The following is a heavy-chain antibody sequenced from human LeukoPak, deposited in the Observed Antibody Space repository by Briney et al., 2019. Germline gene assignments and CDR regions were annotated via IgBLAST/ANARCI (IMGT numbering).Heavy chain of an antibody. J-gene: IGHJ4*02. CDR3: ACSGYSSGWPFDY. V-gene: IGHV5-51*01. Sequence: GESLKISCKGSGYSFTSYWIGWVRQMPGKGLEWMGIIYPGDSDTRYSPSFQGQVTISADKSISTAYLQWSSLKASGTAMYYCACSGYSSGWPFDYWGQGTLVTVSS. CDR1: GYSFTSYW. CDR2: IYPGDSDT. D-gene: IGHD6-19*01.